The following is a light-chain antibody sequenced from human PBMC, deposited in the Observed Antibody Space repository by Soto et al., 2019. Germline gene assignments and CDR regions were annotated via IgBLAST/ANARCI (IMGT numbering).Light chain of an antibody. Sequence: EIVLTQSPGTLSLSPGERATLSCRASQSVSSSYLAWYQQKPGQAPRLLMYGASSRATGIPDRFSGSGSGTDFTLTISRLEPEDFAVYYCQQYSSSGGTSGQGTKVEIK. CDR2: GAS. CDR1: QSVSSSY. CDR3: QQYSSSGGT. V-gene: IGKV3-20*01. J-gene: IGKJ1*01.